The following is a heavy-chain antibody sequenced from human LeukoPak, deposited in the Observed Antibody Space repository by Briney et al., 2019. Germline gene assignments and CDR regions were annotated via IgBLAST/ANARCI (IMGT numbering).Heavy chain of an antibody. V-gene: IGHV3-66*01. D-gene: IGHD6-13*01. Sequence: GGSLRLSCAASGFTASSNYMSWVRQAPGKGLEWVSVIYSGGSTYYADSVKGRFTISRDNSKNTLYLQMNSLRAEDTAVYYCARDPKSGAAAGTDYWGQGTLVTVSS. CDR3: ARDPKSGAAAGTDY. J-gene: IGHJ4*02. CDR2: IYSGGST. CDR1: GFTASSNY.